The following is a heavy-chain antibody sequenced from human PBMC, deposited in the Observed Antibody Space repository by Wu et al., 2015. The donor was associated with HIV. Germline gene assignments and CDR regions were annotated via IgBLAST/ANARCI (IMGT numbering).Heavy chain of an antibody. J-gene: IGHJ4*02. D-gene: IGHD6-13*01. V-gene: IGHV1-46*03. Sequence: QVQLVQSGAEVKKPGASVKVSCKASGYTFTSYYMHWVRQAPGQGLEWMGIINPSGGSTSYAQKFQGRVTMTRDTSTSTVYMELSSLRSEDTAVYYCARDGIAAAAPGYFDYVGQGTLVHRLL. CDR1: GYTFTSYY. CDR3: ARDGIAAAAPGYFDY. CDR2: INPSGGST.